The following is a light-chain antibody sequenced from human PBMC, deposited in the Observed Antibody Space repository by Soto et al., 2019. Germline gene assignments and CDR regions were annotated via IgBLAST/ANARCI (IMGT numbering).Light chain of an antibody. CDR1: SSDVGSYDY. CDR2: EVG. J-gene: IGLJ2*01. V-gene: IGLV2-14*01. Sequence: QSALTQPGSVSGSPGQSITISCTGTSSDVGSYDYVSWYQEHPGKAPKLMIYEVGNRPSGVSNRFSGSKSGYTASLTISGLQAEDEADYYCSSYTSSSTLLFGGGTKLTVL. CDR3: SSYTSSSTLL.